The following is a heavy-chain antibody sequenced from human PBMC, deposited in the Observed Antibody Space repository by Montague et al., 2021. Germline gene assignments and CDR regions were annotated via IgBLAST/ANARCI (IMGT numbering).Heavy chain of an antibody. Sequence: SLRLSCAASGFTVTSYAMHWVRQAPGKGLEWVALIWFDGSNIKYAGSVKGRFTISRDTPKNTLSLEMDSLTADDTAVYYCVRGRPSWLDRGFDLGGQGTLSPSPQ. V-gene: IGHV3-33*01. D-gene: IGHD6-19*01. CDR3: VRGRPSWLDRGFDL. J-gene: IGHJ4*02. CDR1: GFTVTSYA. CDR2: IWFDGSNI.